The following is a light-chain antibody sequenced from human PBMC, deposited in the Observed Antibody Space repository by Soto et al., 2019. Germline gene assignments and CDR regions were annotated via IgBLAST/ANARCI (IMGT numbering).Light chain of an antibody. V-gene: IGLV2-14*01. CDR1: SGDIGSYNR. CDR3: SSYTNINTRACV. CDR2: EVT. J-gene: IGLJ1*01. Sequence: QSVLTQPASVSGSPGQSITISCTGTSGDIGSYNRVSWYQQLPGKAPKLIIYEVTDRPSGVSNRFSGSKSGNTASLTISGLQAEDEAEYYCSSYTNINTRACVFGTGTRSPS.